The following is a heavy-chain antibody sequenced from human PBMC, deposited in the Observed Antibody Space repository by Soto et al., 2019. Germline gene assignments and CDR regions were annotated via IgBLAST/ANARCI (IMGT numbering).Heavy chain of an antibody. V-gene: IGHV1-3*01. D-gene: IGHD3-22*01. CDR2: INAGNGNT. Sequence: QVQLVQSGAEVKKPGASVKVSCKASGYTFTNYAIHWVRQAPGQRLEWMGWINAGNGNTKYSQKFQGRVTITRDTAASTAYIELSSLRSEDMAVYYCARGERYYYDSSGYFGFDYWGQGTLVTVSS. CDR3: ARGERYYYDSSGYFGFDY. J-gene: IGHJ4*02. CDR1: GYTFTNYA.